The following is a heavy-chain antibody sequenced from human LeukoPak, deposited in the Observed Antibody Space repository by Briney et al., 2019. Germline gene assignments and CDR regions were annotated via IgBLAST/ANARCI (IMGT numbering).Heavy chain of an antibody. J-gene: IGHJ4*02. CDR3: ARTSGSYVYFDY. V-gene: IGHV3-30*04. Sequence: GGSLRLSCAASGFTFSSYAMHWVRQAPGKGLEWVAVISYDGSNKYYADSVKGRFTISRDNSKNTLYLQMNSLRSDDTAVYYCARTSGSYVYFDYWGQGTLVTVSS. CDR2: ISYDGSNK. CDR1: GFTFSSYA. D-gene: IGHD1-26*01.